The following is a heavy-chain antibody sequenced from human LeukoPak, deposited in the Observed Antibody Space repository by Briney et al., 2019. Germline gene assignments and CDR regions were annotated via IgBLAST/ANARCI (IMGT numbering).Heavy chain of an antibody. Sequence: GRSLRLSCAASGFTFSSYAMSWVRQAPGKGLEWVSAISGSGGSTYYADSVKGRFTISRDNSKNTLYLQMNSLRAEDTAVYYCATKAYFDGFYYGMDVWGQGTTVTVSS. CDR3: ATKAYFDGFYYGMDV. J-gene: IGHJ6*02. V-gene: IGHV3-23*01. CDR1: GFTFSSYA. CDR2: ISGSGGST. D-gene: IGHD3-9*01.